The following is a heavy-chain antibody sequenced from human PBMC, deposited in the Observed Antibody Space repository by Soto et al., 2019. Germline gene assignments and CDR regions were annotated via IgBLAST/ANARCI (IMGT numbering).Heavy chain of an antibody. J-gene: IGHJ5*02. CDR1: GYTFTSYA. V-gene: IGHV1-3*01. CDR3: ARDTHNPSGSHDWFAP. D-gene: IGHD1-26*01. CDR2: INAGNGNT. Sequence: ASVKISCKASGYTFTSYAMHWVRQAPGQRLEWMGWINAGNGNTKYSQKFQGRVTITRDTSASTDYMELSSLRSEDTAVYYCARDTHNPSGSHDWFAPWGQGTLVTVSS.